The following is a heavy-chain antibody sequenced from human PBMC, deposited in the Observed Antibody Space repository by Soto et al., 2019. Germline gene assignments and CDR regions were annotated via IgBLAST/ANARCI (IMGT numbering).Heavy chain of an antibody. CDR1: GYGFTDYW. Sequence: GESLKISCQGSGYGFTDYWVGWVRQTPGRGLEWMGIVRPGDSETFYNPSFEGQVTISADKSIKTAYVQWKSLKASDTAIYYCARHHMGTYHVDVWGIGTTVTVSS. D-gene: IGHD1-1*01. CDR2: VRPGDSET. J-gene: IGHJ6*04. CDR3: ARHHMGTYHVDV. V-gene: IGHV5-51*01.